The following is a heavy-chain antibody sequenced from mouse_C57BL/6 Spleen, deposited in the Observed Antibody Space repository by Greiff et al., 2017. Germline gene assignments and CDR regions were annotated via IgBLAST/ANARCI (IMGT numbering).Heavy chain of an antibody. D-gene: IGHD1-1*01. CDR3: ARWDYYGEYFDV. CDR2: IYPGDGDT. J-gene: IGHJ1*03. CDR1: GYAFSSSW. Sequence: QVQLQQSGPELVKPGASVKISCKASGYAFSSSWMNWVKQRPGKGLERIGRIYPGDGDTNYNGKFKGKATLTADKSSSTAYMQLSSLTSEDSAVYFCARWDYYGEYFDVWGTGTTVTVSS. V-gene: IGHV1-82*01.